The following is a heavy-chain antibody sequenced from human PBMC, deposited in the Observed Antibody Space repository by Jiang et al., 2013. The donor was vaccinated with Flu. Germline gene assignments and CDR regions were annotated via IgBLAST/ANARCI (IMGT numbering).Heavy chain of an antibody. J-gene: IGHJ5*02. CDR2: IYYTGTT. D-gene: IGHD2-15*01. V-gene: IGHV4-59*08. CDR1: GGSISNYY. CDR3: ARHWRGYCSGGSCYQSNWFDP. Sequence: LLKPSETLSLTRTVSGGSISNYYWSWIRQPPGKGLEWIGFIYYTGTTSYNPSLESRVTISVDTSKNQFSLRLSSVTAADTAVYYCARHWRGYCSGGSCYQSNWFDPWGQGTLVNVSS.